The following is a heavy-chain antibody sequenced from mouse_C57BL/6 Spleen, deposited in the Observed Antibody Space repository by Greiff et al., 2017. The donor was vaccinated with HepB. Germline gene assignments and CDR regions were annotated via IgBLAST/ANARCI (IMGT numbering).Heavy chain of an antibody. CDR3: ARSDYYYFDY. D-gene: IGHD2-4*01. Sequence: QVHVKQPGAELVKPGASVKMSCKASGYTFTSYWITWVKQRPGQGLEWIGDIYPGSGSTNYNEKFKSKATLTVDTSSSTAYMQLSSLTSEDSAVYYCARSDYYYFDYWGQGTTLTVSS. CDR1: GYTFTSYW. J-gene: IGHJ2*01. CDR2: IYPGSGST. V-gene: IGHV1-55*01.